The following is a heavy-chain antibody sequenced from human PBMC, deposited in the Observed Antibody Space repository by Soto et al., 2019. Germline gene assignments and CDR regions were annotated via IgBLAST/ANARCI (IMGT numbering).Heavy chain of an antibody. CDR1: GFTFSEYS. V-gene: IGHV3-64*04. J-gene: IGHJ4*02. CDR2: ISSDGDIT. Sequence: PGGSLRLSCSASGFTFSEYSMHWVRQAPGKGLQYVSTISSDGDITYYADSVKGRFTISRDNAKNSLYLQMNSLRAEDTAVYYCARDLRSSSSSYWGQGTLVTVSS. CDR3: ARDLRSSSSSY. D-gene: IGHD6-6*01.